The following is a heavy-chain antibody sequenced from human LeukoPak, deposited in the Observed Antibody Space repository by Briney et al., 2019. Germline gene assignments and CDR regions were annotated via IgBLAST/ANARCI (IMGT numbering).Heavy chain of an antibody. CDR1: GFTFDDYA. CDR3: AKALYGSGILGGFDP. J-gene: IGHJ5*02. V-gene: IGHV3-9*01. Sequence: GRSLRLSCAASGFTFDDYAMHWVRQAPGKGLEWVSGISWNSGSIGYADSVKGRFTISRDNAKNSLYLQTNSLRAEDTALYYCAKALYGSGILGGFDPWGQGTLVTVSS. CDR2: ISWNSGSI. D-gene: IGHD3-10*01.